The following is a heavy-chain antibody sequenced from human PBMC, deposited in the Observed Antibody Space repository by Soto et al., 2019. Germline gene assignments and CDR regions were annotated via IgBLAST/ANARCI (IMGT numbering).Heavy chain of an antibody. D-gene: IGHD3-22*01. V-gene: IGHV3-23*01. J-gene: IGHJ2*01. CDR3: AKPSDYDGNPYWYFDL. CDR1: GFTFGNFA. Sequence: EVQLLESGGGLERPGGSLRLSCTASGFTFGNFAMNWVRQAPGKGLEWVSGISSSGESTYYADSVKGRLSISRDNSKNTLYLQMDSLRVEDTALYYCAKPSDYDGNPYWYFDLWGRGTLVTVSS. CDR2: ISSSGEST.